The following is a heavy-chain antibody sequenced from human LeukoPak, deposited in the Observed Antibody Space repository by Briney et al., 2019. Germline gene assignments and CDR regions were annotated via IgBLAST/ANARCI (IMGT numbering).Heavy chain of an antibody. Sequence: PGGSLRLSCAASGFTFSSYWMHWVRQAPGKGLVWVSGTNNDGSSTKYADSVKGRFTISRDNAKNTLYLQTNSLRADDTAVYYCARGQGHGFDIWGQGTMVTVSS. J-gene: IGHJ3*02. CDR2: TNNDGSST. V-gene: IGHV3-74*01. CDR1: GFTFSSYW. CDR3: ARGQGHGFDI.